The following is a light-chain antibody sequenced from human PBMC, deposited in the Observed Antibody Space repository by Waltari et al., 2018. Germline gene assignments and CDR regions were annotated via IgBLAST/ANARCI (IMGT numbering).Light chain of an antibody. V-gene: IGLV3-21*04. CDR1: NIGSKS. Sequence: SYVVTQSPSVSVAPGETARITCGGDNIGSKSVHWYQQRPGKAPVLVISYDSDRPSAIPERFSGSNSGNTATRTISWVEADDEADYYCLVWHSSTDHHGVFGGGTKLTVL. CDR2: YDS. CDR3: LVWHSSTDHHGV. J-gene: IGLJ2*01.